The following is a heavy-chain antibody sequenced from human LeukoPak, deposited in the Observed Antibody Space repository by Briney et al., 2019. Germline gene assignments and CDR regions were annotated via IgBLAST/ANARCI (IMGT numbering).Heavy chain of an antibody. J-gene: IGHJ4*02. CDR2: TYYRSKWFN. CDR3: ARESGGRYSFDY. V-gene: IGHV6-1*01. CDR1: GDSVSSNSAS. Sequence: SQTLSLTCDISGDSVSSNSASWHWIRQSPSRGLEWLGRTYYRSKWFNDYAPSVKSRISINPDTSKIQFSLQLKSVTPEDTAVYYCARESGGRYSFDYWGQGTVVTVSS. D-gene: IGHD1-26*01.